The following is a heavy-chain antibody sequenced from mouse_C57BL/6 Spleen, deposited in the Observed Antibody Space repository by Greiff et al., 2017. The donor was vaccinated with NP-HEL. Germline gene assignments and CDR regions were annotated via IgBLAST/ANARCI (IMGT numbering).Heavy chain of an antibody. CDR1: GYSITSGYY. V-gene: IGHV3-6*01. Sequence: EVQLQESGPGLVKPSQSLSLTCSVTGYSITSGYYWNWIRQFPGNKLEWMGYISYDGSNNYNPSLKNRISITRDTSKNQFFLKLNSVTTEDTATYYCARREGGFYFDYWGQGTTLTVSS. CDR2: ISYDGSN. CDR3: ARREGGFYFDY. J-gene: IGHJ2*01.